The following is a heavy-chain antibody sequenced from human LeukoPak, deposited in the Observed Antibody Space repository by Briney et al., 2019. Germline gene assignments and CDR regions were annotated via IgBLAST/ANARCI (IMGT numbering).Heavy chain of an antibody. CDR3: ARYDSGYDPLVSNYYGMDV. CDR2: ISAYNGNT. Sequence: PGASVKVSCKASGYTFTSYGISWVRQAPGQGLEWMGWISAYNGNTNYAQKLQGRVTMTTDTSTSTAYMELRSLRSDDTAVYYCARYDSGYDPLVSNYYGMDVWGQGTTVTVSS. V-gene: IGHV1-18*01. D-gene: IGHD5-12*01. J-gene: IGHJ6*02. CDR1: GYTFTSYG.